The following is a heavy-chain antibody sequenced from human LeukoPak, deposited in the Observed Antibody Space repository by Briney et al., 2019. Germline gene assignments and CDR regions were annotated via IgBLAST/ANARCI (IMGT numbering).Heavy chain of an antibody. J-gene: IGHJ4*02. CDR3: ARDGGGITEAGTFDY. D-gene: IGHD6-13*01. CDR1: GGSISSYY. CDR2: IYTSGST. Sequence: SETLSLTCTVSGGSISSYYWSWIRQRAGQGLEWVGHIYTSGSTNYNPSLKSRVTMSVDTSKNQFSLKLSSVTAADTAVYYCARDGGGITEAGTFDYWGQGTLATVSS. V-gene: IGHV4-4*07.